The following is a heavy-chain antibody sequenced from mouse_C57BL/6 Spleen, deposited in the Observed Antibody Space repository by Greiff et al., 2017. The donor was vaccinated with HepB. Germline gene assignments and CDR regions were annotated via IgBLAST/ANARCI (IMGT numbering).Heavy chain of an antibody. CDR3: ARDHILEGYYFDY. D-gene: IGHD2-14*01. V-gene: IGHV5-4*01. J-gene: IGHJ2*01. CDR2: ISDGGSYT. Sequence: EVKLVESGGGLVKPGGSLKLSCAASGFTFSSYAMSWVRQTPEKRLEWVATISDGGSYTYYPDNVKGRFTISRDNAKNNLYLQMSHLKSEDTAMYYCARDHILEGYYFDYWGQGTTLTVSS. CDR1: GFTFSSYA.